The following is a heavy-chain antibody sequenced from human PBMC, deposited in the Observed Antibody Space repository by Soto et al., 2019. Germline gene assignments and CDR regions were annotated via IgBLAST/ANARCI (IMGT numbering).Heavy chain of an antibody. CDR3: AKDKGKYCSGGSCYDFDY. CDR1: GFTFSSYA. Sequence: GASLRLSCAASGFTFSSYAMSWVRQAPGKGLEWVSAISGSGGSTYYADSVKGRFTISRDNSKNTLYLQMNSLRAEDTAVYYCAKDKGKYCSGGSCYDFDYWGQGTLVTVSS. D-gene: IGHD2-15*01. V-gene: IGHV3-23*01. CDR2: ISGSGGST. J-gene: IGHJ4*02.